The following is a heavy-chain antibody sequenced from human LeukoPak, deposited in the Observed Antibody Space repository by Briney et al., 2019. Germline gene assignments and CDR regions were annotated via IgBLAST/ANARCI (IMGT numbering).Heavy chain of an antibody. CDR3: ARDPGGNWGY. Sequence: GGSLRLSCAASGFTVSSNYMSWVGPAPGKGLEWVSVIYSGGSTYYADSVKGRFTISRDNSKNTLYLQMNSLRAEDTAVYYCARDPGGNWGYWGQGTLVTVSS. J-gene: IGHJ4*02. CDR1: GFTVSSNY. V-gene: IGHV3-66*01. CDR2: IYSGGST. D-gene: IGHD7-27*01.